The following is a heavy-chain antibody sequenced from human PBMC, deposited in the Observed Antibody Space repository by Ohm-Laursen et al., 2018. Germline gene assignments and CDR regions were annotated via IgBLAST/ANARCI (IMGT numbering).Heavy chain of an antibody. D-gene: IGHD2-8*01. J-gene: IGHJ6*02. Sequence: SDTLSLTCIVSGDSMNNYYWTWIRQPAGKGLEWIGRIYSSGGTNYNPSLKSRVTMSLDTSRNEFSLKVNFVTVADTAVYYCARDNGINGMDVWGQGTTVTVSS. V-gene: IGHV4-4*07. CDR2: IYSSGGT. CDR1: GDSMNNYY. CDR3: ARDNGINGMDV.